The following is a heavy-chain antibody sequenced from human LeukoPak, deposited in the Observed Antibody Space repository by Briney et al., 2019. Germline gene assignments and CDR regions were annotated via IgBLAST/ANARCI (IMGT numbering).Heavy chain of an antibody. J-gene: IGHJ4*02. D-gene: IGHD2-8*01. V-gene: IGHV4-61*01. CDR1: GGSVSSGSYY. CDR2: IYYSGYT. CDR3: ARRYYTNGVYYYDY. Sequence: PSETLSLTCTVSGGSVSSGSYYWSWIRQPPGKGLEWIGYIYYSGYTNYNPSLKSRVTTSVDTSKNQFSLKLSSVTAADTAVYHCARRYYTNGVYYYDYWGQGTLVTVSS.